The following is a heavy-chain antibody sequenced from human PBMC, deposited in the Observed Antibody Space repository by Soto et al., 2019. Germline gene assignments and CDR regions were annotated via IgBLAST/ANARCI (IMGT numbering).Heavy chain of an antibody. CDR3: ARKGVVPYGHANLDV. Sequence: PGESLKISCKGSGYTFAHYWISWVRQMPGKGLEWMGRIDPSDSYLNYSPAFQGHVTISVDKLTTTAYLQWSSLKASDTAIYYCARKGVVPYGHANLDVWGQGTTVTVSS. V-gene: IGHV5-10-1*01. CDR2: IDPSDSYL. D-gene: IGHD2-21*01. J-gene: IGHJ6*02. CDR1: GYTFAHYW.